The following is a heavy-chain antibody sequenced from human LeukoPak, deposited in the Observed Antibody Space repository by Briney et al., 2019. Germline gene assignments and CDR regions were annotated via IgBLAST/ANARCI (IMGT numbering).Heavy chain of an antibody. J-gene: IGHJ4*02. CDR1: GFTFSSYS. D-gene: IGHD1-1*01. Sequence: GGSLRLSCAASGFTFSSYSMNWVRQAPGKGLEWVSSISGSSSYIYYTDSVKGRFTISRDNAKNSLYLQMNSLRAEDTAVYYCVRDLDSVAFFWGQGTLVTVSS. CDR2: ISGSSSYI. CDR3: VRDLDSVAFF. V-gene: IGHV3-21*01.